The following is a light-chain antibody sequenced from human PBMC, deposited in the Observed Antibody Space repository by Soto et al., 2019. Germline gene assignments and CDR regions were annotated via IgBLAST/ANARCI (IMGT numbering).Light chain of an antibody. CDR1: RSDVGGYKY. CDR3: SSSTSFMTLV. Sequence: QSVPSQPASVCESAGQSISSYCTGCRSDVGGYKYVSWYQQHGVKATKLLIYDVTNRPSGYTNRDSGSKSGYTASLTISELPSADEADYYCSSSTSFMTLVFGTGTKVPLL. V-gene: IGLV2-14*01. J-gene: IGLJ1*01. CDR2: DVT.